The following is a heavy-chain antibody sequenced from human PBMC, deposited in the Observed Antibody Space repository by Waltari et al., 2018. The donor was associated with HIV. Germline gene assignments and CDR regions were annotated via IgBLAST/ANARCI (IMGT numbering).Heavy chain of an antibody. D-gene: IGHD4-17*01. V-gene: IGHV1-18*01. CDR2: FNSYNGDT. CDR1: GYTFTNFG. Sequence: QVHLVPSGAELKKTGASVKPSCQASGYTFTNFGINWVRQAPGQGLEWMGWFNSYNGDTKYAQKFQDRVTMTTDTSTSTAYMELRSLRSDDTAVYYCARFFPTATTTGWYLDLWGPGTLVTMSS. CDR3: ARFFPTATTTGWYLDL. J-gene: IGHJ2*01.